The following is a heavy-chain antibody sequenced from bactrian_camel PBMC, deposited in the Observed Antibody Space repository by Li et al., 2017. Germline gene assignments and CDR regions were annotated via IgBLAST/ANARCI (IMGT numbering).Heavy chain of an antibody. Sequence: HVQLVESGGGSVQAGGSLRLSCAASGDNVGKIYMAWFRQAPGKEREGVAAIDRAGSPTYTCSVKDRFTISKDNVQNILYLQMNNLKRADTAMYYCALDLSPFCTSVFRRYTHLGQGTQVTVS. CDR3: ALDLSPFCTSVFRRYTH. CDR2: IDRAGSP. CDR1: GDNVGKIY. V-gene: IGHV3S53*01. D-gene: IGHD3*01. J-gene: IGHJ4*01.